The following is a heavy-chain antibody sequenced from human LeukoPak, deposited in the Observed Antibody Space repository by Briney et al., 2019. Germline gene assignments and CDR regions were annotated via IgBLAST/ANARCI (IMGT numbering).Heavy chain of an antibody. CDR2: ISYDGSNK. CDR1: GFTFSSYA. V-gene: IGHV3-30*04. D-gene: IGHD6-6*01. CDR3: ARDGQLDAIYSYYYMDV. J-gene: IGHJ6*03. Sequence: GGSLRLSCAASGFTFSSYAMHWVRQAPGKGLEWVAVISYDGSNKYYADSVKGRFTISRDNSKNTLYLQMNSLRAEDTAVYYCARDGQLDAIYSYYYMDVWGKGTTVTVS.